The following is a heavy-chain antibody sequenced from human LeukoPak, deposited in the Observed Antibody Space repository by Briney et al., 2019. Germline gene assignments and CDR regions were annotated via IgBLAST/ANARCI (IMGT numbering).Heavy chain of an antibody. J-gene: IGHJ4*02. CDR1: GYTLTELS. CDR3: ATDEVKNYASGSPLGY. CDR2: FDPEDGET. Sequence: ASVKVSCKVSGYTLTELSMHWVRQAPGKGLEWMGSFDPEDGETIYAQKFQGRVTMTEDTSTDTVYMELSSLRSEDTAVYYCATDEVKNYASGSPLGYWGQGTLVTVSS. V-gene: IGHV1-24*01. D-gene: IGHD3-10*01.